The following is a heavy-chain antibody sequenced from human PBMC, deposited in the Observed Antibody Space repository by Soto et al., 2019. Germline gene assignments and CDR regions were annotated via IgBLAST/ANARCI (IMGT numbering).Heavy chain of an antibody. Sequence: QVQLQESRPGLVKPSQTLSLTCTVSGGSISSGGYYWSWIRQHPGKGLEWIGYIYYSGSTYYNPSLKSRVTISVDTSKNQFSLKLSSVTAADTAVYYCAREANCSGGSCYQGGMDVWGQGTTVTVSS. CDR2: IYYSGST. J-gene: IGHJ6*02. V-gene: IGHV4-31*03. CDR1: GGSISSGGYY. D-gene: IGHD2-15*01. CDR3: AREANCSGGSCYQGGMDV.